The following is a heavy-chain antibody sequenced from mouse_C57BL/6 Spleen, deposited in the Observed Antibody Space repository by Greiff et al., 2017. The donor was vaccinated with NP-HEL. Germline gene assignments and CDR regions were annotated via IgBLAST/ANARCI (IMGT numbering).Heavy chain of an antibody. J-gene: IGHJ1*03. V-gene: IGHV1-80*01. CDR2: IYPGDGDT. Sequence: QVQLKQSGAELVKPGASVKISCKASGYAFSSYWMNWVKQRPGKGLEWIGQIYPGDGDTNYNGKFKGKATLTADKSSSTAYMQLSSLTSEDSAVYFCARRDYGNYDWYFDVWGTGTTVTVSS. CDR1: GYAFSSYW. CDR3: ARRDYGNYDWYFDV. D-gene: IGHD2-1*01.